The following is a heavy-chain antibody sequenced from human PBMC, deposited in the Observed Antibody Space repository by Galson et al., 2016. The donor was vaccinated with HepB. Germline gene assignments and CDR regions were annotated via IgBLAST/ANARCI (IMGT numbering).Heavy chain of an antibody. CDR2: INLSAGST. Sequence: SVKVSCKASGYTFTNYNMHWVRQAPGQGLEWMGIINLSAGSTSYAQKFQGRVTMTRDTSTSTVYMELSSLRTEDTAVYYCARGRYYGMDVWGQGATVTVSS. CDR1: GYTFTNYN. V-gene: IGHV1-46*03. J-gene: IGHJ6*02. CDR3: ARGRYYGMDV.